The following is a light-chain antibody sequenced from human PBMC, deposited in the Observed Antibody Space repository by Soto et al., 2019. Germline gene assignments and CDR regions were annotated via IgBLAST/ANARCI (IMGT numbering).Light chain of an antibody. Sequence: DIQMTQSPSTLSGSVGDRVTITCRASQTISSWLAWYQQKPGKAPTLLIYKASTLQSGVPSRISGSASGTEFTLTNSSLQHDDFAYYYCQHYNSYSGAFGQGTKVDIK. CDR1: QTISSW. CDR3: QHYNSYSGA. CDR2: KAS. J-gene: IGKJ1*01. V-gene: IGKV1-5*03.